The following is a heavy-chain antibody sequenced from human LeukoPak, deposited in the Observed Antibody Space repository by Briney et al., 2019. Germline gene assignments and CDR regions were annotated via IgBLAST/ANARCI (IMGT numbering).Heavy chain of an antibody. D-gene: IGHD1-26*01. CDR2: ISGSGGST. Sequence: PGGSLRLSCAASGFTFSSYAMSWVRQAPGKGLAWVSAISGSGGSTYYAVSVKGRFTISRDNSKNTLYLQMNSLRAEDTAVYYCAKEQDRRATGFSPGDYWGQGTLVTVSS. CDR1: GFTFSSYA. V-gene: IGHV3-23*01. J-gene: IGHJ4*02. CDR3: AKEQDRRATGFSPGDY.